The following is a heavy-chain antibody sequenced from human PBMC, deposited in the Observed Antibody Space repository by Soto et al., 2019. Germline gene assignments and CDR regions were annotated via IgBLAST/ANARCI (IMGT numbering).Heavy chain of an antibody. CDR1: GFTFGNFG. D-gene: IGHD3-3*01. Sequence: ESGGGVVQPGRSLRLSCAASGFTFGNFGIHWVRQAPGKGLEWVAAISYDGVNKYYADSVKGRFTISRDNSKNTLFLQMNSLRPEDTAVYYCARDRGFVEWLPRQIDYWGQGTLVPVSS. V-gene: IGHV3-30*03. J-gene: IGHJ4*02. CDR2: ISYDGVNK. CDR3: ARDRGFVEWLPRQIDY.